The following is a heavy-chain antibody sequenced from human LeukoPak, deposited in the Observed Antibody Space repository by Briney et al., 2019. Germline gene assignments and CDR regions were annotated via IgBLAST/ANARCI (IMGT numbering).Heavy chain of an antibody. CDR2: IYPGDSDT. CDR1: GYSFTSYW. Sequence: GESLKISCKGSGYSFTSYWIGWVRQMPGKGLEWMGIIYPGDSDTRCSPSFQGQVTISADKSISTAYLQWSSLKASDTAMYYCARGDLGSYCGGDCYSAAFDIWGQGTMVTVSS. J-gene: IGHJ3*02. D-gene: IGHD2-21*02. V-gene: IGHV5-51*01. CDR3: ARGDLGSYCGGDCYSAAFDI.